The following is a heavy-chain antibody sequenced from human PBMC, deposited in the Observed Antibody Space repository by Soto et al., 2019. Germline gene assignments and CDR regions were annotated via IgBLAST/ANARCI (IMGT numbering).Heavy chain of an antibody. Sequence: SATLSLTCAVYGGSFSAYYWSWIRQPPGKGLEWIGEINHSGGTSYNPSLKSRVTISVDTSKSQFSLKLTSVTAADRAVYYCARAPPSSGWFDYWGQGTLVTVSS. CDR2: INHSGGT. CDR3: ARAPPSSGWFDY. D-gene: IGHD6-19*01. CDR1: GGSFSAYY. V-gene: IGHV4-34*01. J-gene: IGHJ4*02.